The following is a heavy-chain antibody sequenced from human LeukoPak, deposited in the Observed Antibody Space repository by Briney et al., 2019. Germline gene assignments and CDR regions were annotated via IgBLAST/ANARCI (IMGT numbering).Heavy chain of an antibody. CDR2: INPNSGGT. V-gene: IGHV1-2*02. D-gene: IGHD1-26*01. Sequence: GASVKVSCKPSGGIFSKHFITWVRQAPGQGLEWMGWINPNSGGTNYAQKFQGRVTMTRDTSISTAYMELSRLRSDDTAVYYCARDRDEGIVGATHPLDYWGQGTLVTVSS. CDR1: GGIFSKHF. J-gene: IGHJ4*02. CDR3: ARDRDEGIVGATHPLDY.